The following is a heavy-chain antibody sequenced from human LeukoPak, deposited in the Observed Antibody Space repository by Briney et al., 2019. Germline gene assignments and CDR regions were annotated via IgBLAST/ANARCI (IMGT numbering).Heavy chain of an antibody. CDR3: AKRGYYYDSSGYYSRTYFDY. D-gene: IGHD3-22*01. Sequence: GGSLILSCVVSGFTFSSYGMHWVRQAPGKGLEWVAVISYDGSNKYYAESVKGRFTISRDNSKNTLYLQMNSLRAEDTAVYYCAKRGYYYDSSGYYSRTYFDYWGQGTLVIVSS. CDR2: ISYDGSNK. J-gene: IGHJ4*02. CDR1: GFTFSSYG. V-gene: IGHV3-30*18.